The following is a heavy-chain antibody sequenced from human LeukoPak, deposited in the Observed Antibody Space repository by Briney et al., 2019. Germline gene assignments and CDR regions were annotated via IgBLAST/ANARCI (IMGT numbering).Heavy chain of an antibody. CDR2: ISDSGSIT. D-gene: IGHD6-19*01. V-gene: IGHV3-23*01. CDR1: GCAFSSQA. Sequence: PGGSLRLSCAASGCAFSSQAMGWVRQAPGKGLEWVSVISDSGSITYYADSVKGRFTISRDNSRNTLFLQMNSLRAEDTAVYYCAKDARRISGWYFFDYWGQGTLVTVSS. J-gene: IGHJ4*02. CDR3: AKDARRISGWYFFDY.